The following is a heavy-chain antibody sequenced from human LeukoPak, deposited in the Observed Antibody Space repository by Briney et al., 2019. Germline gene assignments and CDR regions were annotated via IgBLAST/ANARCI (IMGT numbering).Heavy chain of an antibody. CDR3: AKDFRGRYCSGGSCSGYDAFDI. CDR2: ISGSGGST. CDR1: GFTFSSYA. Sequence: GGSLRLSCAASGFTFSSYAMSWVRQAPGKGLGWVSAISGSGGSTYYADSVKGRFTISRDNYKNTLYLQMNSLRAEDTAVYYCAKDFRGRYCSGGSCSGYDAFDIWGQGTMVTVSS. V-gene: IGHV3-23*01. D-gene: IGHD2-15*01. J-gene: IGHJ3*02.